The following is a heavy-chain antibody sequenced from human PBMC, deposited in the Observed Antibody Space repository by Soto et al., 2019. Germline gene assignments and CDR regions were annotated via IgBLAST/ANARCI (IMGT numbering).Heavy chain of an antibody. D-gene: IGHD3-22*01. CDR3: ARDSLRDSSGYSPFDY. V-gene: IGHV3-66*01. CDR2: IYSGGST. CDR1: GFTVSGNY. J-gene: IGHJ4*02. Sequence: TGGSLRLSCAASGFTVSGNYMSWVRQAPGKGLEWVSVIYSGGSTYYADSVKGRFTISRDNSKNTLYPQMNSLRAEDTAVYYCARDSLRDSSGYSPFDYWGQGTLVTVSS.